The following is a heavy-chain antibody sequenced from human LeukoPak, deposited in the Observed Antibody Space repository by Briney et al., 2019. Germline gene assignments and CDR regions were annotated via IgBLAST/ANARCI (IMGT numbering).Heavy chain of an antibody. CDR1: GYTFTSYY. D-gene: IGHD2-15*01. CDR2: INPNSGGT. J-gene: IGHJ4*02. Sequence: GASVKVSCKASGYTFTSYYMHWVRQAPGQGLEWMGWINPNSGGTNYAQKFQGRVTMTRDTSISTAYMELSRLRSDDTAVYYCARDPDRYCSGGSCYSGFDYWGQGTLVTVSS. CDR3: ARDPDRYCSGGSCYSGFDY. V-gene: IGHV1-2*02.